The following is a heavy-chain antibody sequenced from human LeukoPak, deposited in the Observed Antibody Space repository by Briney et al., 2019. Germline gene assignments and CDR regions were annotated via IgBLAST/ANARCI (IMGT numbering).Heavy chain of an antibody. J-gene: IGHJ4*02. CDR3: AKDLGAGTTKYFDY. CDR1: GFTFSSYA. V-gene: IGHV3-23*01. D-gene: IGHD1-7*01. Sequence: PGGSLRLSCAASGFTFSSYAMSWVRQAPGRRLEWVSAISGSGGSTYYADSVKGRFTISRDNSKNTLYLQMNSLRAEDTAVYYCAKDLGAGTTKYFDYWGQGTLVTVSS. CDR2: ISGSGGST.